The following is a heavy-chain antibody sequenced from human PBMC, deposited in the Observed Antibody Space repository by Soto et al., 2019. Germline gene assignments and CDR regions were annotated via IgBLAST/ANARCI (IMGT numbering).Heavy chain of an antibody. CDR1: GGSISSSSYY. Sequence: SETLSLTCTVSGGSISSSSYYWGWIRHPPGKGLEWIGCIYYSGITYYNPSLKSRVTISVDTSKNKFSLKLSSVTAADTAVYYCASPRNYDSSGYFPGDAFDIWGQRTMVTVSS. CDR2: IYYSGIT. CDR3: ASPRNYDSSGYFPGDAFDI. D-gene: IGHD3-22*01. J-gene: IGHJ3*02. V-gene: IGHV4-39*01.